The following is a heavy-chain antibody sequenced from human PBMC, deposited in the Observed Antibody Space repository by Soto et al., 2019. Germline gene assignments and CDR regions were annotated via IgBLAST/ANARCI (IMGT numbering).Heavy chain of an antibody. CDR3: ARGGRSGSSYFDY. CDR2: IYGGGST. CDR1: GFTVSNNY. Sequence: EVQLVETGGGLIQPGGSLRLSCAASGFTVSNNYMTWVRQAPGKGLEWVSVIYGGGSTYYADSVKGRFSISRDTSKNTLYLQMNPLSAEDSAMYYGARGGRSGSSYFDYWGQGTPVTVS. D-gene: IGHD1-26*01. J-gene: IGHJ4*02. V-gene: IGHV3-53*02.